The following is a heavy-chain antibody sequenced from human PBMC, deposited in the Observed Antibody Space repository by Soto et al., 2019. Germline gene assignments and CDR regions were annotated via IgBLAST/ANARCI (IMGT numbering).Heavy chain of an antibody. CDR3: ASLQDYSSGWYAADY. CDR2: IKPSGGST. J-gene: IGHJ4*02. Sequence: QVQLVQSGAEVKKPGASVKDSCKASGYTFTSYYMHWVRQAPGQGLEWMGIIKPSGGSTSYAQKFQVRVTMTRDTSTSTVYRELSSLRSEDTAVYYCASLQDYSSGWYAADYCGQGTLVTVSS. D-gene: IGHD6-19*01. V-gene: IGHV1-46*03. CDR1: GYTFTSYY.